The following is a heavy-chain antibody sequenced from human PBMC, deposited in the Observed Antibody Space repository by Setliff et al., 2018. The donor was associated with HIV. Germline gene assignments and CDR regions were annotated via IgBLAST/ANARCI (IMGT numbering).Heavy chain of an antibody. CDR3: TRGEYS. J-gene: IGHJ4*02. Sequence: GGSLRLSCKTSGFIFADYAMSWVRQAPGKGLEWVGFIRSKAYGATTEYAASVKGRFTISRDDSKSIVYLQMNSLKAEDTAVYYCTRGEYSWGQGTLVTVSS. CDR1: GFIFADYA. D-gene: IGHD3-10*01. V-gene: IGHV3-49*04. CDR2: IRSKAYGATT.